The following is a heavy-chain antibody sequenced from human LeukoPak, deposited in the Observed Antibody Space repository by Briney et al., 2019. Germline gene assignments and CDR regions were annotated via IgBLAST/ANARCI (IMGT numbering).Heavy chain of an antibody. CDR3: ARVQTSGSSWVSDWFDP. J-gene: IGHJ5*02. CDR2: IYYSGST. D-gene: IGHD6-13*01. CDR1: GGSISIGGYY. Sequence: SETLSLTCTVSGGSISIGGYYWSWIRQHPGKGLEWIGYIYYSGSTYYNPSLKSRVTISVDTSKNQFSLKLSSVTAADTAVYYCARVQTSGSSWVSDWFDPWGQGTLVTVSS. V-gene: IGHV4-31*03.